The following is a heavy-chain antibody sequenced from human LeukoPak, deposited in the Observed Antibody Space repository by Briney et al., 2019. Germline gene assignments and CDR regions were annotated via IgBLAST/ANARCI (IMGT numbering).Heavy chain of an antibody. J-gene: IGHJ4*02. V-gene: IGHV3-7*01. Sequence: PGGSLRLSCAASGFTFSSYWMSWVRQAPGKGLEWVANIKQDGSEKYYVDSVKGRFTIPRDNAKNSLYLQMNSLRAEDTAVYYCAADRYDFWSGYYSSWGQGTLVTVSS. D-gene: IGHD3-3*01. CDR1: GFTFSSYW. CDR2: IKQDGSEK. CDR3: AADRYDFWSGYYSS.